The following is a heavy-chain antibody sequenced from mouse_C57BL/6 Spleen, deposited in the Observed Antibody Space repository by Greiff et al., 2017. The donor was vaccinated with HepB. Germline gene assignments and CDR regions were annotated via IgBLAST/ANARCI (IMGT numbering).Heavy chain of an antibody. CDR3: ARQTGYYFDY. V-gene: IGHV5-6*02. CDR2: ISSGGSYT. Sequence: DVKLVESGGDLVKPGGSLKLSCAASGFTFSSYGMSWVRQTPDKRLEWVATISSGGSYTYYPDSVKGRFTISRDNAKNTLYLQMSSLKSEDTAMYYCARQTGYYFDYWGQGTTLTVSS. D-gene: IGHD4-1*01. J-gene: IGHJ2*01. CDR1: GFTFSSYG.